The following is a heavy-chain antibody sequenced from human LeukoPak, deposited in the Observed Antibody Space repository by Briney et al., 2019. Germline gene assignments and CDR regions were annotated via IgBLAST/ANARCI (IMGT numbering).Heavy chain of an antibody. J-gene: IGHJ4*02. Sequence: GGSLRLSCAASGFTFSSYAMSWVRQAPGKGLEWVSAISGSGGSTYYADSVKGRSTISRDNSKNTLYLQTTSLRAEDTALYYCARRGAAGTYYFDYWGQGTLVTVSS. D-gene: IGHD6-13*01. V-gene: IGHV3-23*01. CDR2: ISGSGGST. CDR1: GFTFSSYA. CDR3: ARRGAAGTYYFDY.